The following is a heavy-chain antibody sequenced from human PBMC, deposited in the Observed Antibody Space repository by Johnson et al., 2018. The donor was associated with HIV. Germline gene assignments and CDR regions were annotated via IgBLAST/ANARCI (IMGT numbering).Heavy chain of an antibody. CDR1: GFTFSSYG. CDR2: ISYDGSNK. Sequence: QVQLVESGGGVVQPGRSLRLSCAASGFTFSSYGMHWVRQAPGKGLEWVAVISYDGSNKYYEDSVKGRFTISRDNSKNTLYLQMNSLRAEDTAVYYCARDLGPDGAFDIWGQGTMVTVSS. V-gene: IGHV3-30*19. CDR3: ARDLGPDGAFDI. J-gene: IGHJ3*02. D-gene: IGHD5-24*01.